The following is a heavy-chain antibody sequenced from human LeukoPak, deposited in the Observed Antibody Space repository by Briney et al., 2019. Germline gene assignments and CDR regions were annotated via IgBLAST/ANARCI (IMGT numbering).Heavy chain of an antibody. CDR1: GGSFSGYY. CDR3: ARVAYYYDSSGYHDAFYI. CDR2: INHSGST. Sequence: SETLSLTCAVYGGSFSGYYWSWIRQPPGKGLEWIGEINHSGSTNYNPSFKSRVTISVDTSKNQFSLKLSSVTAADTAVYYCARVAYYYDSSGYHDAFYIWGEGTMVTVSS. J-gene: IGHJ3*02. D-gene: IGHD3-22*01. V-gene: IGHV4-34*01.